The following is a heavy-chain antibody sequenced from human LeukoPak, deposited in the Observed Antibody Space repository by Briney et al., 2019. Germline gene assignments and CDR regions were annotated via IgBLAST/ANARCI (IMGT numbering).Heavy chain of an antibody. D-gene: IGHD1-26*01. CDR1: GGSISSSGYY. J-gene: IGHJ5*02. CDR3: ARHEYSGSYYGLSWFDP. V-gene: IGHV4-39*01. CDR2: IYYSGST. Sequence: SETLSLTCTVSGGSISSSGYYWGWIRQPPGKGLEWIASIYYSGSTYYNPSLKSRVNISVDTSKNQLSLKLSSLTAADTAVYYCARHEYSGSYYGLSWFDPWGQGTLVTVSS.